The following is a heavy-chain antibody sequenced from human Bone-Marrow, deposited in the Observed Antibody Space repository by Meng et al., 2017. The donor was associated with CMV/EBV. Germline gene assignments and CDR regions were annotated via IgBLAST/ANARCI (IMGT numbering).Heavy chain of an antibody. D-gene: IGHD5-24*01. CDR1: GFTFSSYE. V-gene: IGHV3-7*01. CDR2: IEQDDSED. J-gene: IGHJ3*02. CDR3: ARRGGGGYHNGAFDI. Sequence: GGSLRLSCAASGFTFSSYEMNWVRQAPGKGLEWVANIEQDDSEDYHVDPVRGRFTISRDTAKNSVYLQMNSLRVDDTAVYYCARRGGGGYHNGAFDIWGRGTMVTVSS.